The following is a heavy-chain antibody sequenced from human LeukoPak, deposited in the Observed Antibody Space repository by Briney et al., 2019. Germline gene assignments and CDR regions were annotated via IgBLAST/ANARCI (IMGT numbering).Heavy chain of an antibody. CDR2: ISYDGSNK. Sequence: HPGGSLRLSCAASGFTFSSYGIHWVRQAPGRGLEWVAVISYDGSNKYYADSVKGRFTISRDNSKNTLHPQMSSLRAEDTAVYYCAKDSGGYTYIFDHWGQGTLVTVSS. J-gene: IGHJ4*02. CDR3: AKDSGGYTYIFDH. D-gene: IGHD5-18*01. CDR1: GFTFSSYG. V-gene: IGHV3-30*18.